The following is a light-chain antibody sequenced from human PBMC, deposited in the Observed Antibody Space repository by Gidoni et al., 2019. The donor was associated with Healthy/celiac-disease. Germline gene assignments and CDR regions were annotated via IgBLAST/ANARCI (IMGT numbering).Light chain of an antibody. J-gene: IGKJ2*01. CDR2: WAS. V-gene: IGKV4-1*01. CDR1: QSVLYSSNNKNY. CDR3: QQYYSTPYT. Sequence: DIVMTQSPDSLAVSLGERATINCKSSQSVLYSSNNKNYLAGYQQKPGQPPKLLIYWASTLESGVPDRFSVSVSGTDFTLTISILQAEDVAVYYCQQYYSTPYTFGQGTKLEIK.